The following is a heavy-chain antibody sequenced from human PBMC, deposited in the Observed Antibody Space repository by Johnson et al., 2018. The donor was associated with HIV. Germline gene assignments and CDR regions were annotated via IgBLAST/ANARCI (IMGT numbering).Heavy chain of an antibody. Sequence: QVHLVESGGGVVQPGRSLRLSCAASGFTFSSYAMHWVRQAPGKGLEWVAVISYDGSNKYYGDSVKGRFTISRDNSKNTLYLQMNSLRVEDTAVYYCAKAVGGYAVDIWGQGTMVTVSS. CDR2: ISYDGSNK. J-gene: IGHJ3*02. CDR3: AKAVGGYAVDI. D-gene: IGHD1-26*01. CDR1: GFTFSSYA. V-gene: IGHV3-30*04.